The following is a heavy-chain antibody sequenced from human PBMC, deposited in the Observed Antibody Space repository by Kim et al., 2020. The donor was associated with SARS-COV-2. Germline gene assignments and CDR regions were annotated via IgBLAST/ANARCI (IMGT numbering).Heavy chain of an antibody. D-gene: IGHD6-25*01. J-gene: IGHJ4*02. CDR1: GYMFSTHG. CDR2: VNPNNGNT. Sequence: ASVKVSCKAFGYMFSTHGITWLRQGPGQGLEYMGWVNPNNGNTEYAHKIQGRVTMTTDTFKRTDYMHLWSLTYDDTAVYYCARGSAWPKIDYWGQGTLVT. V-gene: IGHV1-18*04. CDR3: ARGSAWPKIDY.